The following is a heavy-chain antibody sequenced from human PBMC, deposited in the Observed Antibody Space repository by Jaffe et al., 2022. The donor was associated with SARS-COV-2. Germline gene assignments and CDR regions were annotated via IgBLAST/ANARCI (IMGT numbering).Heavy chain of an antibody. CDR3: TTARINCSGGSCSQGSHYYYYMDV. Sequence: EVQLVESGGGLVKPGGSLRLSCAASGFTFSNAWMSWVRQAPGKGLEWVGRIKSKTDGGTTDYAAPVKGRFTISRDDSKNTLYLQMNSLKTEDTAVYYCTTARINCSGGSCSQGSHYYYYMDVWGKGTTVTVSS. D-gene: IGHD2-15*01. V-gene: IGHV3-15*01. CDR2: IKSKTDGGTT. J-gene: IGHJ6*03. CDR1: GFTFSNAW.